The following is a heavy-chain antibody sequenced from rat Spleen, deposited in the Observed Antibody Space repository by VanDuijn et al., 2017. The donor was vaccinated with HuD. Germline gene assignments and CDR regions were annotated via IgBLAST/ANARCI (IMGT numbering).Heavy chain of an antibody. V-gene: IGHV3-3*01. Sequence: EVQLQESGPGLVKPSQSLSLTCSVTGHSITSSYRWNWIRKFPGNKLEWMGYINSAGSTNHNPSLKSRISITRDTSKNHFFLQVNSVTTEDTATYYCASLYSSYSLYYFDYWGQGVMVTVSS. D-gene: IGHD1-2*01. CDR1: GHSITSSYR. CDR3: ASLYSSYSLYYFDY. J-gene: IGHJ2*01. CDR2: INSAGST.